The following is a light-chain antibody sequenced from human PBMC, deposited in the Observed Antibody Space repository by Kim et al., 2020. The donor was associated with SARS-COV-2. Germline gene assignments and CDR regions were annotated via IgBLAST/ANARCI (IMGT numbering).Light chain of an antibody. J-gene: IGKJ4*01. Sequence: AIRMTQSPSSFSASTGDRITITCRASQGIGSYVAWYQQKPGKAPNLLIYGASTLQGGVPSRFSGSGSGTDFTFTISYVQSEDFATYYCQQYYSYPLTFGGGTKLEI. CDR3: QQYYSYPLT. CDR2: GAS. V-gene: IGKV1-8*01. CDR1: QGIGSY.